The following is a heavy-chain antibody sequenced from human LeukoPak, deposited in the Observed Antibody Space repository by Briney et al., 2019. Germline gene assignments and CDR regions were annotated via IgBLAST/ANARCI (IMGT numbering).Heavy chain of an antibody. V-gene: IGHV1-8*01. J-gene: IGHJ4*02. CDR2: MNPHSGNT. CDR3: ARGSRSDSNGQKFDC. Sequence: ASVKVSCKASGYTFTTYDINWVRHATGQGLEWMGWMNPHSGNTGYAQNFQGRVTMTRNTSIGTAYMELSSLRSEDTAVYYCARGSRSDSNGQKFDCWGQGTLVTVSS. D-gene: IGHD3-22*01. CDR1: GYTFTTYD.